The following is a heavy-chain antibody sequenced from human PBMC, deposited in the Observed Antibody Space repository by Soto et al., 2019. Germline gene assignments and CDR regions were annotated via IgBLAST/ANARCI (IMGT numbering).Heavy chain of an antibody. V-gene: IGHV3-30*18. CDR1: GFTFSSYG. J-gene: IGHJ4*02. CDR2: ISYDGSNK. D-gene: IGHD4-17*01. Sequence: QVQLVESGGGVVQPGRSLRLSCAASGFTFSSYGMHWVRQAPGKGLEWVAVISYDGSNKYYADSVKGRFTISRDNSKNTLYLQMNSLRAEDTAVYYCAKSSGYGDYLSYWGQGTLVTVSS. CDR3: AKSSGYGDYLSY.